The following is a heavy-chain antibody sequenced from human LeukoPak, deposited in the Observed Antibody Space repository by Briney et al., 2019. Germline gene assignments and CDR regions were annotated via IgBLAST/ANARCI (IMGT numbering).Heavy chain of an antibody. CDR3: ASIAARPGDY. J-gene: IGHJ4*02. CDR2: IYYSGST. D-gene: IGHD6-6*01. V-gene: IGHV4-39*07. Sequence: SETLSLTCTVSGGSISSSSYYWGWIRQPPGKGLEWIGSIYYSGSTYYDPSFKSRVTISVDTSKNQFSLKLSSVTAADTAVYYCASIAARPGDYWGQGTLVTVSS. CDR1: GGSISSSSYY.